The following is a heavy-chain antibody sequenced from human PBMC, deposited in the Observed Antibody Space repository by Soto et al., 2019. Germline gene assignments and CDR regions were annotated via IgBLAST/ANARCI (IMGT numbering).Heavy chain of an antibody. Sequence: TRSHTWTGCGGSLGSGDYYWNWIGQHPVKGLEWIGYIYFTGITYSTPSLKSRVTLSVDTSKSQFSLELRSVAAADTAIYYCAIASPYHKLDSLAFWG. CDR1: GGSLGSGDYY. J-gene: IGHJ5*01. CDR2: IYFTGIT. D-gene: IGHD6-6*01. V-gene: IGHV4-31*02. CDR3: AIASPYHKLDSLAF.